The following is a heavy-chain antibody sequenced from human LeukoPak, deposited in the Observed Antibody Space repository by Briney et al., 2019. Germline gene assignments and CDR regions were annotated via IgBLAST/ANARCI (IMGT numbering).Heavy chain of an antibody. Sequence: SETLSLTCTVSGGSISSDYWSWIRQPPGKGLEWIGYIYYSGSTNYNPSLKSRVTISADTSKNQFSLKLSSVTAADTAVYYCARSMVRGVRPWYFDLWGRGTLVTVSS. CDR2: IYYSGST. V-gene: IGHV4-59*01. CDR3: ARSMVRGVRPWYFDL. J-gene: IGHJ2*01. D-gene: IGHD3-10*01. CDR1: GGSISSDY.